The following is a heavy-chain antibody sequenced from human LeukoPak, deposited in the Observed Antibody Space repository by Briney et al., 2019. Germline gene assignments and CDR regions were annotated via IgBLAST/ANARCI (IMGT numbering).Heavy chain of an antibody. CDR1: GFTFSSYG. CDR2: IWYDGSNK. Sequence: GGSLRLSCAASGFTFSSYGMHWVRQAPGKGLEWVAVIWYDGSNKCYADSVKGRFTISRDNSKNTLYPQMNSLRAEDTAVYYCAKDHYSGSYSPFDYWGQGTLVTVSS. D-gene: IGHD1-26*01. J-gene: IGHJ4*02. CDR3: AKDHYSGSYSPFDY. V-gene: IGHV3-33*06.